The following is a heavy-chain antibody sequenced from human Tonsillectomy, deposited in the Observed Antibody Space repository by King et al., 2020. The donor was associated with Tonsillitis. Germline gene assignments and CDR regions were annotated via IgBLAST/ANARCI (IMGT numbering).Heavy chain of an antibody. D-gene: IGHD3-9*01. V-gene: IGHV3-30*18. J-gene: IGHJ4*02. Sequence: VQLVESGGGVVQPGRSLRLSCAASGFTFSSYAMHWVRQAPGKGLQWVAIISYDGGKTYYADPVKGRFTISRDNSKNTLYLQMNSLRAEDTAVYYCAKLAVLGYFDWISNSNHFDYWGQGTLVTVSS. CDR2: ISYDGGKT. CDR1: GFTFSSYA. CDR3: AKLAVLGYFDWISNSNHFDY.